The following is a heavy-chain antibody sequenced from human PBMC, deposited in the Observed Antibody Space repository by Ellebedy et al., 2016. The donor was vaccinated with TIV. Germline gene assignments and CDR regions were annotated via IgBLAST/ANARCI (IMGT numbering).Heavy chain of an antibody. CDR2: INHSGST. J-gene: IGHJ4*02. CDR1: GCSFSGYY. D-gene: IGHD6-13*01. CDR3: ARLAAAGTPQVDY. Sequence: SETLSLXCAVSGCSFSGYYLSWVRQPPGKGLEWIGEINHSGSTNYNPSLKSRVTISVDTSKNQFSLKLSSVTAADTAVYYCARLAAAGTPQVDYWGQGTLVTVSS. V-gene: IGHV4-34*01.